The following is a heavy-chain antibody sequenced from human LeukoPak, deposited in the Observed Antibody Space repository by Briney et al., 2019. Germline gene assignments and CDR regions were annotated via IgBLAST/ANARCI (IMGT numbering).Heavy chain of an antibody. CDR3: ARDTYYFDSSGYYVNFDY. D-gene: IGHD3-22*01. V-gene: IGHV4-59*01. Sequence: PSETLSLTCIVSGGSISSYYWSWIRQPPGKGLEWIGNIYYSGNTKYNPTLKSRVTISVDTSKNHFSLKLSSVTAADTAVYYCARDTYYFDSSGYYVNFDYWGQGTLVTVSS. J-gene: IGHJ4*02. CDR1: GGSISSYY. CDR2: IYYSGNT.